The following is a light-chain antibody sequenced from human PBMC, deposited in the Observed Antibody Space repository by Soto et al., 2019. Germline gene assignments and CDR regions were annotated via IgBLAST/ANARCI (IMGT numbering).Light chain of an antibody. V-gene: IGKV3-20*01. CDR2: GAS. CDR3: HLYNRSPYN. J-gene: IGKJ2*01. CDR1: QSVNNNY. Sequence: EIVLTQSPGTLSLSPGERATLSCRASQSVNNNYLDWYQQKPGQAPRLLIYGASTRATGISDRFSGSGSGTDFTLTISRLEPEDVGVFYCHLYNRSPYNFGQGTKLEIK.